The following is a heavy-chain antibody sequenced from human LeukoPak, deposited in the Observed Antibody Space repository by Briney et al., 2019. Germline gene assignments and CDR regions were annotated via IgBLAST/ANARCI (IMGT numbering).Heavy chain of an antibody. J-gene: IGHJ5*02. Sequence: ASVKVSCKASGYTFTGYYMHWVRQAPGQGLEWMGWINHNSGGTNYAQKFQGRVTMTRDTSISTAYMELSRLRADDTAVYYCARTPGPTVTGWFDPWGQGTLVTVSS. CDR1: GYTFTGYY. CDR2: INHNSGGT. V-gene: IGHV1-2*02. D-gene: IGHD4-17*01. CDR3: ARTPGPTVTGWFDP.